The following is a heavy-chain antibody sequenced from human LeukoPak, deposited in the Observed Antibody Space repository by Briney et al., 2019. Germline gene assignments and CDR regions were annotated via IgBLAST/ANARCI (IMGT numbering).Heavy chain of an antibody. CDR1: GYTFTSYG. J-gene: IGHJ5*02. CDR3: ARVRSVPAAIGCFGP. Sequence: ASVKVSCKASGYTFTSYGISWVRQAPGQGLEWMGWISAYNGNTNYAQKLQGRVTMTTNTSTSTAYMELRSLRSDDKAVYYCARVRSVPAAIGCFGPWGQGTLVTVSS. D-gene: IGHD2-2*01. V-gene: IGHV1-18*01. CDR2: ISAYNGNT.